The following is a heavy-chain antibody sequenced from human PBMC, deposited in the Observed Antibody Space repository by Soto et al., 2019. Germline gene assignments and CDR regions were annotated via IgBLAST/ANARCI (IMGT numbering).Heavy chain of an antibody. CDR2: IYYSGST. CDR3: ARGRLLWFGDKAEPYYYYYGMDV. D-gene: IGHD3-10*01. J-gene: IGHJ6*02. CDR1: GGSISSYY. V-gene: IGHV4-59*01. Sequence: SETLSLTCTVSGGSISSYYWSWIRQPPGKGLEWIGYIYYSGSTNYNPSLKSRVTISVDTSKNQFSLKLSSVTAADTAVYYCARGRLLWFGDKAEPYYYYYGMDVWGQGTTVTV.